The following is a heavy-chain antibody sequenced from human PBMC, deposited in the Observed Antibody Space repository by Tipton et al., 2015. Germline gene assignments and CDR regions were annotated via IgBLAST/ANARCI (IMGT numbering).Heavy chain of an antibody. CDR1: AYSISSDYY. J-gene: IGHJ4*02. CDR2: ISHSGNT. D-gene: IGHD3-9*01. V-gene: IGHV4-38-2*02. Sequence: TLSLTCTVSAYSISSDYYWGWIRQPPGKGLEWIGSISHSGNTYYNPSLKSRVTMSRDTSKTQFSLKLTSVTAADTAVYYCACQDYDSLTRDYQTVDYWGQGTPVTVSS. CDR3: ACQDYDSLTRDYQTVDY.